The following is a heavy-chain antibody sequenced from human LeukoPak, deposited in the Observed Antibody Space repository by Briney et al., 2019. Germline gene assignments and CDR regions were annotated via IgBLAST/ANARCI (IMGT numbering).Heavy chain of an antibody. CDR2: ISRSSGHK. D-gene: IGHD3-16*01. CDR1: GFTFSTYS. J-gene: IGHJ5*01. V-gene: IGHV3-21*01. CDR3: TRGRLACNSVNCHRTWFDS. Sequence: PGGSLRLSCAASGFTFSTYSMNWVRQAPGKGLEWVSSISRSSGHKYYADSIKGRFTITRDNAKNSLFLQMDSLRVEDSAVYYCTRGRLACNSVNCHRTWFDSWGQGTLVTVSS.